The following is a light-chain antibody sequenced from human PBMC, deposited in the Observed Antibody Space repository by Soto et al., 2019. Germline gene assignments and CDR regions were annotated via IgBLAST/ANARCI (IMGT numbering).Light chain of an antibody. J-gene: IGKJ5*01. V-gene: IGKV3-11*01. CDR2: GAS. CDR1: ESVSSN. CDR3: QQRSNWIT. Sequence: EVVMTQSPATLSVSPGERATLSCRASESVSSNLAWYQQRPGQAPRLVIYGASNRATGIPARFSGSGSGTDFTLTISSLEPEDFAIYYCQQRSNWITFGQGTRLEIK.